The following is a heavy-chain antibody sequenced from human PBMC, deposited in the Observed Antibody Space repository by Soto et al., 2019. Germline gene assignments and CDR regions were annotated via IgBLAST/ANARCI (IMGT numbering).Heavy chain of an antibody. V-gene: IGHV3-7*01. CDR2: IKQDGSEK. D-gene: IGHD2-15*01. CDR3: VRERISS. CDR1: GFTFETSW. Sequence: GGSLRLSCAASGFTFETSWMTWVRQAPGKGLEWVANIKQDGSEKYYVDSVKGRFTISRDNAKNSLYLQMNSLRVEDTAVYYCVRERISSWGQGTLVTVSS. J-gene: IGHJ5*02.